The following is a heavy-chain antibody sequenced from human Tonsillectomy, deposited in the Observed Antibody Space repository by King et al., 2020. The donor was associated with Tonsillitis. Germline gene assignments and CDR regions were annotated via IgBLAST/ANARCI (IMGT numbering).Heavy chain of an antibody. CDR3: ARLRLRGTEFDP. J-gene: IGHJ5*02. Sequence: VQLQQWGAGLLKPSETLSLTCVVYNGSLSGYYWSWIRQPPGKGLEWIGEINHSGPTNYNPSLKSLVTISVDRSKKQFSLRLSSMTAADTAVYYCARLRLRGTEFDPWGQGTLVTVSS. D-gene: IGHD5/OR15-5a*01. CDR2: INHSGPT. CDR1: NGSLSGYY. V-gene: IGHV4-34*01.